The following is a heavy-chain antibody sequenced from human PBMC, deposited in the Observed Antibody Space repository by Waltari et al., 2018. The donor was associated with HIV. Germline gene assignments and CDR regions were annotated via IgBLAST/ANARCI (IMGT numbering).Heavy chain of an antibody. CDR3: ASGSPVIFGYGSGGYFDY. D-gene: IGHD3-10*01. V-gene: IGHV1-2*02. CDR2: MKPNTSGT. J-gene: IGHJ4*02. CDR1: GYTFTGYY. Sequence: QVQLVQSGAEVKKPGASVKVSCQASGYTFTGYYMHWVRQAPGPGCEWMGWMKPNTSGTNDAEKFQGRVTMTRDTSISTAYMELRRLISDDTSVYYCASGSPVIFGYGSGGYFDYWGQGTLVTVSS.